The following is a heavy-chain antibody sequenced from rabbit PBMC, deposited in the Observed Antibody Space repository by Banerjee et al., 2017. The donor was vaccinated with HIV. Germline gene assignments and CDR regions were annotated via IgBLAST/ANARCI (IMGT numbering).Heavy chain of an antibody. Sequence: QEQLEESGGDLVKPEGSLTLTCTASGFSFSSSVYMCWVRQAPGKGLEWIACIYTGDGGTYYASWAKGRFTISKTSTTVTLQMTSLTVADTAIYFCARAGDVGHLYGLWGPGTLVPS. CDR2: IYTGDGGT. D-gene: IGHD2-1*01. V-gene: IGHV1S45*01. CDR1: GFSFSSSVY. CDR3: ARAGDVGHLYGL. J-gene: IGHJ4*01.